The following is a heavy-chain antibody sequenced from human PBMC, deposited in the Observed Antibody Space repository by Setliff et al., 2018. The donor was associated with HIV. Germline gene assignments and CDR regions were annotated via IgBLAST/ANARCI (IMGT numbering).Heavy chain of an antibody. V-gene: IGHV4-59*11. J-gene: IGHJ6*03. D-gene: IGHD3-3*01. Sequence: SETLSLTCTVSGGSITGHYWSWIRQPPGKGLEWIGYTHYSGSSNYNPSLKSRVSISLDTSKKQVSLKLNSVTAADTAVYYCARGLSILGVATPGFYSFMDVWGKGTTVTVSS. CDR2: THYSGSS. CDR3: ARGLSILGVATPGFYSFMDV. CDR1: GGSITGHY.